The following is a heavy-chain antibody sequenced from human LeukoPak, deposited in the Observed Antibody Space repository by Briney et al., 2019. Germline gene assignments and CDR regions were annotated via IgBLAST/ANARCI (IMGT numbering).Heavy chain of an antibody. Sequence: SVKVSCKASGGTFSSYAISWVRQAPGQGLEWMGGIIPIFGTANYAQKFQGRVTITADESTSTAYMELSSLRSEDTAVYYCARPSDFDPTNDYYYYYGMDVWGQGTTVTVSS. CDR2: IIPIFGTA. D-gene: IGHD3-9*01. V-gene: IGHV1-69*13. CDR1: GGTFSSYA. J-gene: IGHJ6*02. CDR3: ARPSDFDPTNDYYYYYGMDV.